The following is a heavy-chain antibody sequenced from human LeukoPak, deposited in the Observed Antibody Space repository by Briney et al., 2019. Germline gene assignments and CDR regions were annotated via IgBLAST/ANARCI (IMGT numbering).Heavy chain of an antibody. Sequence: GGSLRLSCAASGFTFSNSAMNWVRRAPGKGLERVSSINNIASHIYYADSVRGRFTISRDNAKNSVSLQMSNLRAEDTAVYYCTRDATQYLRYGYFDSWGQGILVTVSS. CDR2: INNIASHI. J-gene: IGHJ4*02. V-gene: IGHV3-21*01. D-gene: IGHD2/OR15-2a*01. CDR3: TRDATQYLRYGYFDS. CDR1: GFTFSNSA.